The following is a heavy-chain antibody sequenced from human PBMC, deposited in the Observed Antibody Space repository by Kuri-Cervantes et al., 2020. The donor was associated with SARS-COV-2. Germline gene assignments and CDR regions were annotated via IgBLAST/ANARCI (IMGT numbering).Heavy chain of an antibody. V-gene: IGHV3-21*01. Sequence: GGSLRLSCAASRFIFSNYWMTWVRQTPGKGLEWVSSISSSSSYIYYADSVKGRFTISRDNAKNSLYLQMNSLRAEDTAVYYCARDRYVFYYYDSSGYYYYYMGVWGKGTTVTVSS. J-gene: IGHJ6*03. D-gene: IGHD3-22*01. CDR1: RFIFSNYW. CDR3: ARDRYVFYYYDSSGYYYYYMGV. CDR2: ISSSSSYI.